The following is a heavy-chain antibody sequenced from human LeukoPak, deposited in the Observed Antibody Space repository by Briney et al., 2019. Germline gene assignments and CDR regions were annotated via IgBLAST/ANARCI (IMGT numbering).Heavy chain of an antibody. Sequence: PGGSLTLSCAASGFTFSAYNLNWVRQAPGRGLEWVSFINTDSSFKAYRDSVKGRFSISRDNAKNSLHLQMNSLRDEDTAVYYCATRRGDGYCSNWGQGTTVTVSS. CDR3: ATRRGDGYCSN. D-gene: IGHD2-21*02. J-gene: IGHJ4*02. CDR2: INTDSSFK. CDR1: GFTFSAYN. V-gene: IGHV3-48*02.